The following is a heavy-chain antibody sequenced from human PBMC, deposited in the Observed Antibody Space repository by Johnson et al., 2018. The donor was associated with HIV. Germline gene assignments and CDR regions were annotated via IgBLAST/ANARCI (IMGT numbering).Heavy chain of an antibody. CDR3: ARAGRLGYCSGGSCYSPACDI. V-gene: IGHV3-30*03. J-gene: IGHJ3*02. Sequence: QVQLVESGGGVVQPGRSLRLSCAASGFTFSSYGMHWVRQAPGKGLEWVAVISYDGSNKYYADSVKGRFTISRDNSKNTLYLQMNSLRAEDTAVYYCARAGRLGYCSGGSCYSPACDIWGQGTMVTGS. CDR2: ISYDGSNK. D-gene: IGHD2-15*01. CDR1: GFTFSSYG.